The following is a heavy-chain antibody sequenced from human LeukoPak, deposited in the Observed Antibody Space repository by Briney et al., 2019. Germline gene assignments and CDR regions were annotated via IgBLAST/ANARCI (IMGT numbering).Heavy chain of an antibody. CDR2: IYHSGST. CDR1: GGSISSGGYY. V-gene: IGHV4-31*03. Sequence: SETLSLTCTVSGGSISSGGYYWSWIRQHPGKGLEWIGYIYHSGSTYYNPSLKSRVTISVDTSKNQFSLKLSSVTAADTAVYHCARGVVPAASWGQGTLVTVSS. J-gene: IGHJ5*02. CDR3: ARGVVPAAS. D-gene: IGHD2-2*01.